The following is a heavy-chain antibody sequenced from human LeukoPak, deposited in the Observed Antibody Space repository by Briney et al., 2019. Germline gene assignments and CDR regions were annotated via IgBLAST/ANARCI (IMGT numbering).Heavy chain of an antibody. CDR3: AIDPDFWSGYKRGYAFDI. V-gene: IGHV1-18*01. D-gene: IGHD3-3*01. Sequence: ASVKVSCKASGYTFTSYGISWVRQAPGQGLEWLGWISAYNGNTNYAQNLQGRVTMTTDTSTSTAYMELRSLKSDDTGVYDCAIDPDFWSGYKRGYAFDIWGQGTMVTVSS. CDR2: ISAYNGNT. J-gene: IGHJ3*02. CDR1: GYTFTSYG.